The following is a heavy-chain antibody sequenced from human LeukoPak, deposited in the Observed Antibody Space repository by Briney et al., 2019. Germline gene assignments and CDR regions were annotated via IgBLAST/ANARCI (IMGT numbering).Heavy chain of an antibody. D-gene: IGHD3-3*01. J-gene: IGHJ6*03. CDR3: ARGGQCDFWSGPVRNYYYYYMDV. Sequence: PSETLSLTCTVSGGSISSYYWSWIRQPPGKGLDWIGYIYYSGSTNYNPSLKSRVTISVDTSKNQFSLKLSSVTAADTAVYYCARGGQCDFWSGPVRNYYYYYMDVWGKGTTVTVSS. V-gene: IGHV4-59*01. CDR2: IYYSGST. CDR1: GGSISSYY.